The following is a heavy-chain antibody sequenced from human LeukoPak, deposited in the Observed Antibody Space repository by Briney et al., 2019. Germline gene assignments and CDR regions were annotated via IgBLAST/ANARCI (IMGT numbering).Heavy chain of an antibody. V-gene: IGHV3-30*18. D-gene: IGHD3-22*01. CDR2: ISYDGSNK. J-gene: IGHJ4*02. CDR3: AKDREDYDRHYFDC. CDR1: GFTFSSYG. Sequence: GGSLRLSCAASGFTFSSYGMHWVRQAPGKGLEWVAVISYDGSNKYYADSVKGRFTISRDNSKNTLYLQMNSLRAEDTAVYYCAKDREDYDRHYFDCWGQGTLVTVSS.